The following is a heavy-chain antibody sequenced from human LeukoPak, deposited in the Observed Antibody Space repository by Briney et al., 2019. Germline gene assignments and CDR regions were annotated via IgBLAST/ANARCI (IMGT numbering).Heavy chain of an antibody. V-gene: IGHV3-21*01. Sequence: GGSLRLSCAASGFTFSSYSMNWVRQAPGKGLEWVSSISSSSSYIYYADSVKGRFTISRDNAKNSLYLQMNSLRAEDTAVYYCASGLLVAAAGRTRISWFDPWGQGTLVTVSS. D-gene: IGHD6-13*01. J-gene: IGHJ5*02. CDR1: GFTFSSYS. CDR2: ISSSSSYI. CDR3: ASGLLVAAAGRTRISWFDP.